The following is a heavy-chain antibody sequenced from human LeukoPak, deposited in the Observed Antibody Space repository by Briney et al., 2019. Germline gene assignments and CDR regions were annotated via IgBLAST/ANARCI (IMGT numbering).Heavy chain of an antibody. CDR3: ARTSRSYYYDSSGSYYFDY. V-gene: IGHV4-31*03. J-gene: IGHJ4*02. CDR2: IYYSGST. CDR1: GGSISRGGYY. D-gene: IGHD3-22*01. Sequence: SQTLSLTCTVSGGSISRGGYYWSWIRQHPGKGLEWIGYIYYSGSTYYNPSLKSRVTISVDTSKNQFSLKLSSVTAADTAVYYCARTSRSYYYDSSGSYYFDYWGQGTLVTVSS.